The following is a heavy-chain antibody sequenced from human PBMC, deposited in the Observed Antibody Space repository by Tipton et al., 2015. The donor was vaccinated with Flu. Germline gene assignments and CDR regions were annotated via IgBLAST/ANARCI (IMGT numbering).Heavy chain of an antibody. CDR2: IYYSGST. V-gene: IGHV4-39*07. J-gene: IGHJ4*02. D-gene: IGHD2-21*01. CDR1: GGSISSSSYY. Sequence: TLSLTCTVSGGSISSSSYYRGWIRQPPGKGLEWIGSIYYSGSTYYNPSLKSRVTISVDTSKNQFSLKLSSVTAADTAVYYCAREERVVVIAIHYFDYWGQGTLVTVSS. CDR3: AREERVVVIAIHYFDY.